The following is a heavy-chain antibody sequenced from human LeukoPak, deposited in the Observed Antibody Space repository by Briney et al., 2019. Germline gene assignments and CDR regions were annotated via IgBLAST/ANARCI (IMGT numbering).Heavy chain of an antibody. CDR1: GGSFSGYY. CDR3: ARAQLWNDY. Sequence: PSETLSLTCAVYGGSFSGYYWSWIRQPPGKGLEWIGEINHSGSTNYNPSLKSRVTISVDTSKNQFSLKPSSVTAADTAVYYCARAQLWNDYWGQGTLVTVSS. D-gene: IGHD5-18*01. J-gene: IGHJ4*02. CDR2: INHSGST. V-gene: IGHV4-34*01.